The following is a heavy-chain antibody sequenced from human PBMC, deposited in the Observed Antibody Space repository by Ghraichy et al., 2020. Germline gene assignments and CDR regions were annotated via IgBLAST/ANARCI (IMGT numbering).Heavy chain of an antibody. CDR2: IKENGNET. Sequence: GGSLRLSCEASGFTFTIHWMAWVRQAPGKGLEWVANIKENGNETNYVDSVKGRFTISRDNAKNSVFLQMNSLRVEDTALYYCAKHVDSSLESCGQGTLVTVSS. D-gene: IGHD6-13*01. J-gene: IGHJ5*02. CDR3: AKHVDSSLES. V-gene: IGHV3-7*01. CDR1: GFTFTIHW.